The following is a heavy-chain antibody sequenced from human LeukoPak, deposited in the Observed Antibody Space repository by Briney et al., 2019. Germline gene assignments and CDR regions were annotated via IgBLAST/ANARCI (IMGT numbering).Heavy chain of an antibody. D-gene: IGHD5-12*01. J-gene: IGHJ4*02. CDR1: GFMFSAYN. CDR2: ISSSGSTI. Sequence: PGGSLRLSCAASGFMFSAYNMNWVRQAPGKGLEWVSYISSSGSTIFYAGSVKGRFTISRDNAKTTLFLQMNSLRDEDTAVYCCVSGYERNDYWGQGTLVTVSS. V-gene: IGHV3-48*02. CDR3: VSGYERNDY.